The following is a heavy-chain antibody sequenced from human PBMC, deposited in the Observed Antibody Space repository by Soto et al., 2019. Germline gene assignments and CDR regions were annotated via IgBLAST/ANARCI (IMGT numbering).Heavy chain of an antibody. CDR2: INAGNGNI. J-gene: IGHJ5*02. V-gene: IGHV1-3*01. D-gene: IGHD3-10*01. Sequence: ASVTVSCKASGGTFTSYTIHWVRQAPGQRLEWMGWINAGNGNIKYSQKFQGRITITRDTSASTAYMELSSLRSEDTAVYYCARDSGSPWGQGTLVTVSS. CDR1: GGTFTSYT. CDR3: ARDSGSP.